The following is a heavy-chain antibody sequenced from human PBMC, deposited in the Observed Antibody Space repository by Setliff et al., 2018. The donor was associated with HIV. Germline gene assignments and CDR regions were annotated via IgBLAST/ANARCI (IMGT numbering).Heavy chain of an antibody. V-gene: IGHV4-39*01. D-gene: IGHD3-22*01. Sequence: KPSETLSLTCTVSGGSISSSGPGYYWGWVRQPPGGGLEWIGSVYYSGSTHYNPSLKSRVTVSKDTTKNQLSLRLSSVTAADTAVYYCARQIWNESPGYGFDPWGQGTLVTVSS. CDR1: GGSISSSGPGYY. CDR3: ARQIWNESPGYGFDP. CDR2: VYYSGST. J-gene: IGHJ5*02.